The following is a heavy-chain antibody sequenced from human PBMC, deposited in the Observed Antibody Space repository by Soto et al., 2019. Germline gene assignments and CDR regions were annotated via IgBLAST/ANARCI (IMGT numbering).Heavy chain of an antibody. D-gene: IGHD7-27*01. CDR3: ARGPNWGYRFDA. V-gene: IGHV1-69*06. J-gene: IGHJ4*02. CDR1: GGTFSGHA. CDR2: LIPLFGTT. Sequence: QVQLVQSGVEVRKPGSSVKVSCEASGGTFSGHAISWVRQAPGQGPEWMGGLIPLFGTTQHAQRFQGRLTITADKSTTTAYMELTSLRFEDTAIYYCARGPNWGYRFDAWGQGTLVTVSS.